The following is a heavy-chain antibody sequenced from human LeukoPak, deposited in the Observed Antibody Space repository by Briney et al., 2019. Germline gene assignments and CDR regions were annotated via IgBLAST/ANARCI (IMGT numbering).Heavy chain of an antibody. CDR1: GFTFSSYS. CDR2: ISYDGSSK. Sequence: PGGSLRLSCAASGFTFSSYSMHWVRQAPGKGLEWLSVISYDGSSKYFADSVKGRFTISRDNSENTLYLQLNSLRVEHPAVYSCARDRFWSRDYKSGGPLHYFDYWGLGTLVTVSS. CDR3: ARDRFWSRDYKSGGPLHYFDY. V-gene: IGHV3-30-3*01. D-gene: IGHD3-10*01. J-gene: IGHJ4*02.